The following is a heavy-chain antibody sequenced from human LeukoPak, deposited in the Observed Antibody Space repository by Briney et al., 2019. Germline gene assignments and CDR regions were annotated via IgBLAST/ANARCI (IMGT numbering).Heavy chain of an antibody. Sequence: SVKVSRKASGGTFSSYAISWVRQAPGQGLEWMGGIIPIFGTANYAQKFQGRVTIIADESTSTAYMELSSLRSVDTAVYYCVRAYCGGDCYPVTYYYYYMDVWGKGTTVTVSS. V-gene: IGHV1-69*01. CDR3: VRAYCGGDCYPVTYYYYYMDV. J-gene: IGHJ6*03. D-gene: IGHD2-21*01. CDR2: IIPIFGTA. CDR1: GGTFSSYA.